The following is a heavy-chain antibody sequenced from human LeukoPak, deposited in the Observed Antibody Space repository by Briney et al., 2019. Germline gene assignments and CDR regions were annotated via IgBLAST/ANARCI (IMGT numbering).Heavy chain of an antibody. CDR2: IKEDGSEK. D-gene: IGHD1-1*01. CDR3: ARDGTFVSDY. CDR1: GFTFSTFW. J-gene: IGHJ4*02. V-gene: IGHV3-7*01. Sequence: GGSLRLSCAASGFTFSTFWMSWVRQAPGKGLEWVANIKEDGSEKYYVDSMKGRFTVSRDNAKNSLYLQMDSLRADDTAVYYCARDGTFVSDYWGQGTLVTVSS.